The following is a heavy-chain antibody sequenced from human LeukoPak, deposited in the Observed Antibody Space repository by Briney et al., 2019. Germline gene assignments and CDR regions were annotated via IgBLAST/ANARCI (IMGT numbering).Heavy chain of an antibody. CDR3: ARHNPPSGRKPQFDY. CDR2: IYYSGST. V-gene: IGHV4-59*08. Sequence: PSETLSLTCTVSGGSISSYYWSWIRQPPGKGLEWIGYIYYSGSTNYNPSLKSRVTISVDTSKNQFSPKLSSVTAADTAVYYCARHNPPSGRKPQFDYWGQGTLVTVSS. D-gene: IGHD1-14*01. CDR1: GGSISSYY. J-gene: IGHJ4*02.